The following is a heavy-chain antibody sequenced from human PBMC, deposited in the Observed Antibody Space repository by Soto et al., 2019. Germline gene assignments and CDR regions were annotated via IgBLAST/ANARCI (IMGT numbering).Heavy chain of an antibody. CDR1: GFTFSSYG. CDR2: IWYDGSNK. D-gene: IGHD6-13*01. V-gene: IGHV3-33*01. Sequence: PGGSLRLSCAASGFTFSSYGVHWVRQAPGKGLEWVAVIWYDGSNKYYADSVKGRFTISRDNSKNTLYLQMNSLRAEDTAVYYCAREPPPIAAAGSYFDYWGQGTLVTVS. CDR3: AREPPPIAAAGSYFDY. J-gene: IGHJ4*02.